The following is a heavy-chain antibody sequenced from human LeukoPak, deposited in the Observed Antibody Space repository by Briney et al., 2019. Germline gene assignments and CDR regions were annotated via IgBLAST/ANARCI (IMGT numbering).Heavy chain of an antibody. V-gene: IGHV3-7*01. D-gene: IGHD3-16*01. CDR3: TRRLDD. CDR2: IKHDESEK. CDR1: GFSFNSDW. Sequence: GGSLRLSCAASGFSFNSDWMDWVRLAPGKGLEWVANIKHDESEKNYLDSVKGRFTISRDNAQNSLYLQMNGLRVEDTAVYYCTRRLDDWGQGTLVTVSS. J-gene: IGHJ4*02.